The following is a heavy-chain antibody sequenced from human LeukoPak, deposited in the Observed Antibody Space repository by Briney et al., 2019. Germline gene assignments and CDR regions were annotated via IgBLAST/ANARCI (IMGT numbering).Heavy chain of an antibody. Sequence: PGGSLRLSCSASGFTFSSFAMHWIRQAPGKGLEYVSGVSSSGGRTYYTDSLKGRFTVSRDNSKNTMYLRMNSLRVDDTAVYYCAKVYAGIVFDHWGQGTPVTVSS. CDR3: AKVYAGIVFDH. CDR2: VSSSGGRT. V-gene: IGHV3-64D*09. D-gene: IGHD4-23*01. J-gene: IGHJ4*02. CDR1: GFTFSSFA.